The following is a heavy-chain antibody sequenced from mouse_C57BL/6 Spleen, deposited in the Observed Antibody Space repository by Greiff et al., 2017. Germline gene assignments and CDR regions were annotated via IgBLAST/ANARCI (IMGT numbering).Heavy chain of an antibody. V-gene: IGHV5-17*01. CDR2: ISSGSSTI. J-gene: IGHJ2*01. Sequence: DVKLVESGGGLVKPGGSLKLSCAASGFTFSDYGMHWVRQAPEKGLGWVAYISSGSSTIYYADTVKGRFTISRDNAKNTLFLQMTSLRSEDTAMYYCAKSNSFDYWGQGTTLTVSS. D-gene: IGHD1-3*01. CDR1: GFTFSDYG. CDR3: AKSNSFDY.